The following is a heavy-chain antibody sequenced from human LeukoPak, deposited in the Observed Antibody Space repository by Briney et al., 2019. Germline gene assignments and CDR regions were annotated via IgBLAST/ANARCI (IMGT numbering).Heavy chain of an antibody. V-gene: IGHV3-21*01. CDR2: ITGRRDYI. CDR3: ATPGAYDLDAFDI. CDR1: GFSFSTST. D-gene: IGHD3-22*01. J-gene: IGHJ3*02. Sequence: GGSLRLSCAASGFSFSTSTMNWVRQAPGKGLEWVSCITGRRDYIYYAGSVKGRFTISRDNAKNLLYLQMNSLRAEDTAVYYCATPGAYDLDAFDIWGQGTLVTVSS.